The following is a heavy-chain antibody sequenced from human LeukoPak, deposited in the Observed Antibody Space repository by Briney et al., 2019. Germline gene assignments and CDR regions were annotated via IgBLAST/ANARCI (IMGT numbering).Heavy chain of an antibody. V-gene: IGHV3-33*01. J-gene: IGHJ5*02. CDR1: GFTFSSYG. D-gene: IGHD3-10*01. Sequence: GRSLRLSCAASGFTFSSYGMHWVRQAPGKGLEWVAVIWYDGSNKYYADSVKGRFTISRDNSKNTLYLQMNSLRAEDTAVYYCARGVRGVISWFDPWGQGTLLTVSS. CDR2: IWYDGSNK. CDR3: ARGVRGVISWFDP.